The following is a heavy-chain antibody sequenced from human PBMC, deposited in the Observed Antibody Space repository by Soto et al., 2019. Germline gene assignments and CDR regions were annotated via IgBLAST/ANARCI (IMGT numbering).Heavy chain of an antibody. V-gene: IGHV3-15*07. CDR2: IKSKTFDGTA. D-gene: IGHD3-3*01. CDR3: TTAVRSGGPRFLEWLVFAGMDV. Sequence: EVQLVESGGDLVKPGGSLRLSCAASGFTFSNAWINWVRQAPGKGLEWVGRIKSKTFDGTADYAAPVKGRFTISRDDSKNMLYLQMNSLKSEDTAVYYCTTAVRSGGPRFLEWLVFAGMDVWGQGTTVTVSS. CDR1: GFTFSNAW. J-gene: IGHJ6*02.